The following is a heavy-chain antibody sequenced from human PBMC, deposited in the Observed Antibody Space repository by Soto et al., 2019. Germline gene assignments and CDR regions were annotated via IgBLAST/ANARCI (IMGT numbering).Heavy chain of an antibody. J-gene: IGHJ2*01. CDR3: ARPLSSSYWHFDL. CDR1: GGSFSGSY. V-gene: IGHV4-59*08. D-gene: IGHD6-19*01. Sequence: SETLSLTCAVYGGSFSGSYWSWIRQSPGKGLEWIGFVYYRGNTNYSPSLRSRVTMSVDTSKNQFSLKLSSVTAADTAVYYCARPLSSSYWHFDLWGRGTLVTVSS. CDR2: VYYRGNT.